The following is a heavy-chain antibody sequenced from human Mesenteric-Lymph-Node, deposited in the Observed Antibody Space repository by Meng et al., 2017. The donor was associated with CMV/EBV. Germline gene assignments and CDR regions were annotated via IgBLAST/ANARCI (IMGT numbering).Heavy chain of an antibody. D-gene: IGHD3-22*01. J-gene: IGHJ4*02. CDR3: ARDGAQTYYYDTSGFFG. CDR1: GFTFSNYW. V-gene: IGHV3-74*03. CDR2: VNSDGSGT. Sequence: GESLKISCTASGFTFSNYWMHWVRQTPGMGLVWVSRVNSDGSGTTYADSVKGRFTISRDKAKNTLYLQMNSLRAEDTAVYYCARDGAQTYYYDTSGFFGWGQGTLVTVSS.